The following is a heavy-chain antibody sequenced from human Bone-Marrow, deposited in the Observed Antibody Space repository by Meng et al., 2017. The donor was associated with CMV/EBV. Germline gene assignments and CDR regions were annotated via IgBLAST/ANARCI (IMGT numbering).Heavy chain of an antibody. CDR1: GAPFSGY. CDR2: ITHSGST. V-gene: IGHV4-34*01. J-gene: IGHJ4*02. CDR3: APGFRSWSGSYSS. Sequence: QVPLQQWGAGMLKPSETLSLTCGVYGAPFSGYWSWVRQPPGKGLEWIGEITHSGSTNYNASLKSRVTISIDTSKNQFSLKLSSVTATDTAVYYCAPGFRSWSGSYSSWGQGTLVTVSS. D-gene: IGHD1-26*01.